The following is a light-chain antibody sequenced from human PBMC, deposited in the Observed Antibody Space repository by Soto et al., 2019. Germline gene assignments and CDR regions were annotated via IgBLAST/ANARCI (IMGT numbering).Light chain of an antibody. CDR1: QSVSSSF. CDR2: AAS. V-gene: IGKV3-20*01. CDR3: QQYYRSPWT. J-gene: IGKJ1*01. Sequence: EIVLTQSPGTLSLSPGERATLACRASQSVSSSFLAWYQQKPGQAPRLLIYAASSRATGIPDRFSGSGSGTDFTLAISRLEPEDFSVYYCQQYYRSPWTFGQGTKLEIK.